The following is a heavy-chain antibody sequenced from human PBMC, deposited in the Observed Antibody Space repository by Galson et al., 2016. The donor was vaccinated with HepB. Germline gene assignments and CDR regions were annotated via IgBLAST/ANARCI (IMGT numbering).Heavy chain of an antibody. Sequence: CAASGFTFSNYWMSWVRQAPGKGLAWVANIKQDRNENFYADSVKGRFTLSRDNAKNSLYLQMNSLRVDDTAVYYCARIASAVAGTWFDPWGQGTLVTVSS. CDR3: ARIASAVAGTWFDP. J-gene: IGHJ5*02. D-gene: IGHD6-19*01. CDR1: GFTFSNYW. CDR2: IKQDRNEN. V-gene: IGHV3-7*01.